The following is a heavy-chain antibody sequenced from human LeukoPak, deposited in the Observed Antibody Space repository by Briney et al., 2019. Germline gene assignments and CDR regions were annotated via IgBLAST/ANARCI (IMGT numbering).Heavy chain of an antibody. CDR2: MNPNSGNT. V-gene: IGHV1-8*01. D-gene: IGHD2-21*02. Sequence: ASVKVSCKASGYTFTSYDINWVRQATGQGLEWMGWMNPNSGNTGYAQKFQGRVTMTRNTSISTAYMELSSLRSEDTAVYYCARVWAYCGGDCYSPLDYWGQGTLVTVSS. CDR1: GYTFTSYD. CDR3: ARVWAYCGGDCYSPLDY. J-gene: IGHJ4*02.